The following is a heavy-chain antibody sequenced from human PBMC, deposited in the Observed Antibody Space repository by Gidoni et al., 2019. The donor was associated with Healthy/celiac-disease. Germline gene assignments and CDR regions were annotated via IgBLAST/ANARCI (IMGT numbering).Heavy chain of an antibody. CDR3: ARAYCSSTSCSNNYFDY. V-gene: IGHV4-34*01. J-gene: IGHJ4*02. CDR2: INHSGST. Sequence: QVQLQQWGACLLKPSETLSLPCAVSGGSFSGYYWSWIRQPPGKGLEWIGEINHSGSTNYNPSIKSRVTISVDTSKNQFSLKLSAVTAADTAVYYCARAYCSSTSCSNNYFDYWGQGTLVTVSS. CDR1: GGSFSGYY. D-gene: IGHD2-2*01.